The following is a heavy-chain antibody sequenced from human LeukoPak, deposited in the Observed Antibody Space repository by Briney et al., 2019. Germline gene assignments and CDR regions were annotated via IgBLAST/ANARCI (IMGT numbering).Heavy chain of an antibody. D-gene: IGHD6-19*01. CDR3: ARDDSSGIDY. CDR2: ISSDGSST. CDR1: GFTFSSYW. Sequence: GGSLRLSCAASGFTFSSYWMLWVRQAPGKGLVCVSRISSDGSSTSYADPVKGRFTTSRDNAKNTLYLQVNSLRAEDTAVYYCARDDSSGIDYWGQGTLVTVSS. J-gene: IGHJ4*02. V-gene: IGHV3-74*01.